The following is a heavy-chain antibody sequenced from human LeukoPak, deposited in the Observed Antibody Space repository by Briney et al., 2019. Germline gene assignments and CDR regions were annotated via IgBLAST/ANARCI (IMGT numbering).Heavy chain of an antibody. Sequence: GGSLRLSCAASGFSFSTSTMNWVRQAPGKGLEWVSSIGSTSTDRYYVASVKGRFTISRDNAENSLYLQMNSLRAEDSAVYYCVRGDNRDYWGQGTLVTVSS. V-gene: IGHV3-21*01. CDR2: IGSTSTDR. J-gene: IGHJ4*02. CDR1: GFSFSTST. D-gene: IGHD1-14*01. CDR3: VRGDNRDY.